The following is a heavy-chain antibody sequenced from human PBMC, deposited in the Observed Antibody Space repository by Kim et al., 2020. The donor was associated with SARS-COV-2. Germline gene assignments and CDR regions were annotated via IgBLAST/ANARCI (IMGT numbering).Heavy chain of an antibody. Sequence: GGSLRLSCSASGFTFSSYAMHWVRQAPGKGLEYVSAISSNVGSTYYADSVKGRFTISRDNSKNTLYLQMSSLRAEDTAVYYCVPKLSRKTYYYDSSGYYTVDYWGQGTLVTVSS. D-gene: IGHD3-22*01. CDR1: GFTFSSYA. CDR2: ISSNVGST. J-gene: IGHJ4*02. CDR3: VPKLSRKTYYYDSSGYYTVDY. V-gene: IGHV3-64D*09.